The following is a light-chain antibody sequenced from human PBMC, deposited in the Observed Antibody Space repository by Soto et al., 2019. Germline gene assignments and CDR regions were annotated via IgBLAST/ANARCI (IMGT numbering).Light chain of an antibody. Sequence: DIQMTQSPSSLYASVGDRVTITCQASQDISNYLNWYQQKPGKAPKLLIYDASNLETGVPSRFSGSGSGTDFTFTISSLQPEDIATYYCQQYDNLPRTCGQGTKVEIK. CDR3: QQYDNLPRT. CDR1: QDISNY. J-gene: IGKJ1*01. V-gene: IGKV1-33*01. CDR2: DAS.